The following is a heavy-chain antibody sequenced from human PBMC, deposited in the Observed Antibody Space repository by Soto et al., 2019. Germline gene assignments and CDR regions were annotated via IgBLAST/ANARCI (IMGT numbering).Heavy chain of an antibody. Sequence: EVQLVESGGGLVKPGGSLRLSCAASGFNFNSYTINWVRQAPGKRLEWLASISSSGYIFSTDSVRGRFTISRDNAKNSGYLQINSLRAEDTAVYFCARDCSGGSCYTGMDVWGQGTTVTVSS. CDR1: GFNFNSYT. CDR3: ARDCSGGSCYTGMDV. V-gene: IGHV3-21*01. CDR2: ISSSGYI. D-gene: IGHD2-15*01. J-gene: IGHJ6*02.